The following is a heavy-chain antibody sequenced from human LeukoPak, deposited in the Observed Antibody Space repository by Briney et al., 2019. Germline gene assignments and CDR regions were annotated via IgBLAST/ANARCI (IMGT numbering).Heavy chain of an antibody. CDR3: ARARSPFLGYCSSTSCEGQYYFDY. Sequence: SGTLSLTCTVSGGSISSYYWSWIRQPPGKGLEWIGYIYCSGSTNYNPSLKSRVTISVDTSKNQFSLKLSSVTAADTAVYYCARARSPFLGYCSSTSCEGQYYFDYWGQGTLVTVSS. CDR1: GGSISSYY. V-gene: IGHV4-59*01. J-gene: IGHJ4*02. CDR2: IYCSGST. D-gene: IGHD2-2*01.